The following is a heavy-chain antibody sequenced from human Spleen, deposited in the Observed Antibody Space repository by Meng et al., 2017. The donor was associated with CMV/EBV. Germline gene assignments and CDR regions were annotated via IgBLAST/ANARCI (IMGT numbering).Heavy chain of an antibody. J-gene: IGHJ4*02. CDR2: IRYDGNNL. D-gene: IGHD2-2*01. V-gene: IGHV3-30*02. CDR3: AKDRYCSSTNCGTLDY. CDR1: AFTFNNYG. Sequence: GESLKISCATSAFTFNNYGMHWVRQAPGKGLEWVAFIRYDGNNLYYADSVKDRFTISRDNSKNTLYLQMNSLRAEDTAVYYCAKDRYCSSTNCGTLDYWGQGTLVTVSS.